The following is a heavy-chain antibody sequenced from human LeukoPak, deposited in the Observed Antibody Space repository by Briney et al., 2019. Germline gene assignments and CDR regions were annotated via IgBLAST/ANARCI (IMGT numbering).Heavy chain of an antibody. D-gene: IGHD5-18*01. CDR2: MKQDGSEI. CDR3: ARESTYNYAYALDF. V-gene: IGHV3-7*01. CDR1: GFNFGSYW. Sequence: GGSLRLSCAASGFNFGSYWMSWVRQAPGKGLEWVANMKQDGSEICYVDTVKGRFTISRDNAKNSLYLQINSLRAEDTAVHYCARESTYNYAYALDFWGQGILVTVSS. J-gene: IGHJ4*02.